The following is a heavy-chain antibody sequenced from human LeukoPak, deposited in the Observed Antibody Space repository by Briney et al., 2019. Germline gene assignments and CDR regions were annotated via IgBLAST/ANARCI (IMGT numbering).Heavy chain of an antibody. CDR2: MNPNSGNT. Sequence: GASVKVSCKASGYTFTSYDINWVRQATGQGLEWMGWMNPNSGNTNYAQNLQGRVTMTTNTSTSTAYMELRSLRSDDTAVCYCARMQMTHKFLYYYYYMDVWGKGTTVTVSS. J-gene: IGHJ6*03. D-gene: IGHD2/OR15-2a*01. V-gene: IGHV1-8*02. CDR1: GYTFTSYD. CDR3: ARMQMTHKFLYYYYYMDV.